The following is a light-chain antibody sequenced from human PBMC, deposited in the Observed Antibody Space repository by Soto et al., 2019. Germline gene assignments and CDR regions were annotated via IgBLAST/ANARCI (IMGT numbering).Light chain of an antibody. V-gene: IGKV3-11*01. Sequence: EIVLTQSPATLSLSPGERATLSCRASQSVSYYLAWYQQKPGQAPRLLIYDASSRATGVPDRFSGSGSGTEFTLTISSLQPDDFATYYCQQYNHYSGLTFGGGTKVDIK. CDR2: DAS. CDR1: QSVSYY. J-gene: IGKJ4*01. CDR3: QQYNHYSGLT.